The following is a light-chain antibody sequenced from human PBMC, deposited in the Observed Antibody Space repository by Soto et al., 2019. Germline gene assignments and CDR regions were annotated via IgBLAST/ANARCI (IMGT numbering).Light chain of an antibody. CDR3: QQYGRSPRTT. Sequence: EIVLTQSPGTLSLSPGERATLSCRASQSVSSSYLAWYQQKPGQAPRLLIFGASSRATGIPDRFSGSGSGTAFNHTSGRLETEDFAVYYCQQYGRSPRTTFGPGTKLEIK. V-gene: IGKV3-20*01. J-gene: IGKJ2*01. CDR2: GAS. CDR1: QSVSSSY.